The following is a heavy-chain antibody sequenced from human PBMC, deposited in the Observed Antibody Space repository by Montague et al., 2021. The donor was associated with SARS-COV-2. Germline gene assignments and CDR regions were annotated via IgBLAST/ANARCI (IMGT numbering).Heavy chain of an antibody. Sequence: SETLSLTCTVSGGSISSTNYYWGLIRQPPGKGLEWIGSINYRGTTHYNPSLKSRVTMSVDTSKSLFSLELSSVTAADTAIYYCARHSDGYNRWYYFDCWGQGTLVTVSS. CDR3: ARHSDGYNRWYYFDC. CDR1: GGSISSTNYY. D-gene: IGHD5-24*01. CDR2: INYRGTT. J-gene: IGHJ4*02. V-gene: IGHV4-39*01.